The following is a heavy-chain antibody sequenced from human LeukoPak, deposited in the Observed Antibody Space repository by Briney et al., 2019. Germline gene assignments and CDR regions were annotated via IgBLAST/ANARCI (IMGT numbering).Heavy chain of an antibody. V-gene: IGHV4-59*01. Sequence: SETLSLTCTVSGGSISSYYWSWIRQPPGKGLEWIRYIYYSGSTNYNPSLKSRVTISVDTSKNQFSLKLSSVTAADTAVYYCARRCGSYYPPYWFDPWGQGTLVTVSS. CDR2: IYYSGST. D-gene: IGHD1-26*01. CDR1: GGSISSYY. J-gene: IGHJ5*02. CDR3: ARRCGSYYPPYWFDP.